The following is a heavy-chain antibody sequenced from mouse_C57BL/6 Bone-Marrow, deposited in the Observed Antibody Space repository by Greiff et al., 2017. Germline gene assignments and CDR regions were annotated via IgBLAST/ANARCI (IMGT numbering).Heavy chain of an antibody. V-gene: IGHV1-53*01. CDR2: INPSNGGT. D-gene: IGHD2-2*01. Sequence: QVQLQQPGTELVKPGASVKLSCKASGYTFTSYWMHWVKQRPGQGLEWIGNINPSNGGTTYHEKFKSKATLTVDKSSSTAYMQRSSRTSEDSAVYYCARVYYGYDGPAWFAYWGQGTLVTVSA. CDR3: ARVYYGYDGPAWFAY. CDR1: GYTFTSYW. J-gene: IGHJ3*01.